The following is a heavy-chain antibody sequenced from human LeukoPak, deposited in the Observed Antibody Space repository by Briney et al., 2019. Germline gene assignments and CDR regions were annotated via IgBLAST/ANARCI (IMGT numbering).Heavy chain of an antibody. D-gene: IGHD6-13*01. CDR3: AKRQGIAAAGHYYFDY. CDR2: IRSKANSYAT. V-gene: IGHV3-73*01. J-gene: IGHJ4*02. CDR1: GFTFSGSA. Sequence: GGSLRLSCAASGFTFSGSAMHWVRQASGKGLEWVGHIRSKANSYATAYAASVKGRFTISRDDSKNTAYLQMNSLKTEDTAVYYCAKRQGIAAAGHYYFDYWGQGTLVTVSS.